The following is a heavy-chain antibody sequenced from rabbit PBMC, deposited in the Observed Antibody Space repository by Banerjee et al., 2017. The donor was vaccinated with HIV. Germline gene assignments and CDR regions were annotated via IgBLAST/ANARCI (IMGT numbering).Heavy chain of an antibody. CDR1: GFDFSSYY. V-gene: IGHV1S7*01. D-gene: IGHD6-1*01. Sequence: QLKETGGGLVQPGGSLTLSCKASGFDFSSYYMSWVRQAPGKGLEWIGIIYAGKGSTDYASWVNGRFTISSDNAQNTVDLQMNSLTAADTATHFCARDADYADYGYDLWGPGTLVTVS. CDR3: ARDADYADYGYDL. CDR2: IYAGKGST. J-gene: IGHJ4*01.